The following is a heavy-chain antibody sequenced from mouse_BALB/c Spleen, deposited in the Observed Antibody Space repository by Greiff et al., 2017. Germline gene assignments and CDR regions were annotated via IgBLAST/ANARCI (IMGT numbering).Heavy chain of an antibody. CDR3: ARSDDYDVWFAY. J-gene: IGHJ3*01. CDR1: GYTFTSYY. Sequence: QVQLKESGPELVKPGASVRISCKASGYTFTSYYIHWVKQRPGQGLEWIGWIYPGNVNTKYNEKFKGKATLTADKSSSTAYMQLSSLTSEDSAVYFCARSDDYDVWFAYWGQGTLVTVSA. V-gene: IGHV1S56*01. D-gene: IGHD2-4*01. CDR2: IYPGNVNT.